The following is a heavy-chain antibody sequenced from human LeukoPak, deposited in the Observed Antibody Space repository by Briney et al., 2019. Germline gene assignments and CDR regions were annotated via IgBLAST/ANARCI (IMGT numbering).Heavy chain of an antibody. CDR2: INTNTGNP. CDR3: AREVEVTVTTGEMSY. V-gene: IGHV7-4-1*02. J-gene: IGHJ4*02. D-gene: IGHD4-17*01. CDR1: GYTFTSYA. Sequence: ASVKVSCRASGYTFTSYAMNWVRQAPGQGLEWMGWINTNTGNPTYAQGFTGRSVFSLDTSVSTAYLQISSLKAEDTAVYYCAREVEVTVTTGEMSYWGQGTLVTVSS.